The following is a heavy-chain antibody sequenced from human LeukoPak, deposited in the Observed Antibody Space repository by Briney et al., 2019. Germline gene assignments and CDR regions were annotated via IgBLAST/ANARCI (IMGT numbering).Heavy chain of an antibody. V-gene: IGHV3-23*01. CDR2: ISGSGGST. CDR3: AKDPYYYYDGGYYFDY. CDR1: GFTFDDYG. Sequence: GGSLRLSCAASGFTFDDYGMSWVRQAPGKGLEWVSAISGSGGSTYYADSVKGRFTISRDNSKNTLYLQMNSLRAEDTAVYYCAKDPYYYYDGGYYFDYWGQGTLVTVSS. J-gene: IGHJ4*02. D-gene: IGHD3-22*01.